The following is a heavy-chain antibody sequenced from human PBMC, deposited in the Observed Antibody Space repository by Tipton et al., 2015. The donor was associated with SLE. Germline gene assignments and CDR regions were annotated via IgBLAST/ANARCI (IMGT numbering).Heavy chain of an antibody. CDR3: ARDAYCNGGSCYGFDS. Sequence: TLSLTCFVSGGSIGSRPYYWSWIRQPPGKGLEWIGHISYSGSTHYNSSLKSRVTMSLDASKNQFSLTVSSVTAADTAVYHCARDAYCNGGSCYGFDSWGPGTLVAVSS. CDR2: ISYSGST. V-gene: IGHV4-61*01. D-gene: IGHD2-15*01. J-gene: IGHJ4*02. CDR1: GGSIGSRPYY.